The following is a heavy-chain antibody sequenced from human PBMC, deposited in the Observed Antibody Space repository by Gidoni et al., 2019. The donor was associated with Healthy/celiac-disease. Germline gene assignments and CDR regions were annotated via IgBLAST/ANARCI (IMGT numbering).Heavy chain of an antibody. CDR3: ARGGYCSGGSCYFGSGMDV. V-gene: IGHV3-74*01. CDR2: INRDGRST. D-gene: IGHD2-15*01. Sequence: EVQLVESGGGLVQPGGSLRLSCAASAFTFSSSWMHWVRQAPGKGLVWVSRINRDGRSTSYADSVKGRFTISRDNAKNTLYLQMNSLRAEDTAVYYCARGGYCSGGSCYFGSGMDVWGQGTTVTVSS. CDR1: AFTFSSSW. J-gene: IGHJ6*02.